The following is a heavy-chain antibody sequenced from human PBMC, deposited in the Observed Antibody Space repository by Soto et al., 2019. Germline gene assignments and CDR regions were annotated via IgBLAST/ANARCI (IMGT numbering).Heavy chain of an antibody. J-gene: IGHJ4*02. CDR2: ISSNGGST. CDR3: VKDRDSYGRNVDY. V-gene: IGHV3-64D*08. Sequence: TGGSLRLSCSASGFTFSSYAMHWVRQAPGKGLEYVSAISSNGGSTYYADSVKGRFTISRDNSKNTLYLQMGSLRAEDTAVYYCVKDRDSYGRNVDYWGQGTLVTVSS. D-gene: IGHD5-18*01. CDR1: GFTFSSYA.